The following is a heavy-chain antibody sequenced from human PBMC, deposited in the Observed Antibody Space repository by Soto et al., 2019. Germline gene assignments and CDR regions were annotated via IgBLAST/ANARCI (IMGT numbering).Heavy chain of an antibody. V-gene: IGHV1-18*01. CDR3: ARGPESRSTAYFDY. J-gene: IGHJ4*02. CDR2: ISAYTGNT. D-gene: IGHD1-26*01. CDR1: AYTFTDYG. Sequence: QVPLVQSGGEVKKPGASVKVSCKASAYTFTDYGITWVRQAPGQGLEWMGWISAYTGNTNYAQKVQGRVTMSTDTSTSTAYLELRSLRSDDTAVYYCARGPESRSTAYFDYWGQGPLVTVSS.